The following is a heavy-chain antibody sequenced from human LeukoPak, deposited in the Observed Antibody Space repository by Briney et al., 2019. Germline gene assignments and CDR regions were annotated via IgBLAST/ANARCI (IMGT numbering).Heavy chain of an antibody. V-gene: IGHV1-2*02. CDR3: ARDMLYCSGGSCYSSDRFDY. Sequence: ASVKVSCKASGYTFTGYYMHWVRQAPGQGLEWMGWINPNSGGTNYAQKFQGRVTMTRDTSISTAYMELSRLRSDDTAVYDCARDMLYCSGGSCYSSDRFDYWGQGTLVTVSS. CDR1: GYTFTGYY. CDR2: INPNSGGT. D-gene: IGHD2-15*01. J-gene: IGHJ4*02.